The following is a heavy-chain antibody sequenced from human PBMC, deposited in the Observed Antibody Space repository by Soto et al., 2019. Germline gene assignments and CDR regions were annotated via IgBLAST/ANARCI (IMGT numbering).Heavy chain of an antibody. V-gene: IGHV4-59*01. CDR3: ARHTREYSSSFDY. CDR2: IYYSGST. CDR1: GGSISSYY. D-gene: IGHD6-6*01. J-gene: IGHJ4*02. Sequence: ETLSLTCTVSGGSISSYYWSWIRQPPGKGLEWIGYIYYSGSTNYNPSLKSRVTISVDTSKNQFSLKLSSVTAADTAVYYCARHTREYSSSFDYWGQGTLVTVSS.